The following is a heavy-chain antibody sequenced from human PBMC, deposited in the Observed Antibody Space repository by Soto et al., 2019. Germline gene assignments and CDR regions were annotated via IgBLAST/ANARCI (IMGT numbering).Heavy chain of an antibody. D-gene: IGHD2-15*01. CDR3: ARGSAVVGVGNYYYGMDV. V-gene: IGHV4-59*12. CDR1: GGSISSYY. J-gene: IGHJ6*02. CDR2: IYYSGST. Sequence: SETLSLTCTVSGGSISSYYWSWIRQPPGKGLEWIGYIYYSGSTNYNPSLRSRVTISVDTSKNQFSLKLSSVTAADTAVYYCARGSAVVGVGNYYYGMDVWGQGTTVTVSS.